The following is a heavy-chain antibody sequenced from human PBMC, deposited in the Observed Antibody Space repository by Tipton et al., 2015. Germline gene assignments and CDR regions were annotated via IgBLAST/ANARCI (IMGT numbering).Heavy chain of an antibody. CDR2: LYYCGNT. D-gene: IGHD6-19*01. V-gene: IGHV4-61*01. CDR1: GGSVCNGNFY. J-gene: IGHJ4*02. CDR3: ARTGGVHSSGWEVH. Sequence: TLSLTCTVSGGSVCNGNFYWTWIRQPPEKSLGWIGHLYYCGNTNYSPSLKSRVTISVDTPKNQFSLELNSVTAADTAVYYCARTGGVHSSGWEVHWGQGTLVSVSS.